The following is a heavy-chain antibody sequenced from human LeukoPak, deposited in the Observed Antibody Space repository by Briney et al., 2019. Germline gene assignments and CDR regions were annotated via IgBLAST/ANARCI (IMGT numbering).Heavy chain of an antibody. CDR2: IIPIFGTA. V-gene: IGHV1-69*13. CDR3: ARSGDYAKIFDY. J-gene: IGHJ4*02. D-gene: IGHD4-17*01. CDR1: GGTFSSYA. Sequence: ASVKVSCKASGGTFSSYAISWVRQAPGQGLEWMGGIIPIFGTANYAQKFQGRVTITADESTSTAYMELSSLRSGDTAVYYCARSGDYAKIFDYWGQGTLVTVSS.